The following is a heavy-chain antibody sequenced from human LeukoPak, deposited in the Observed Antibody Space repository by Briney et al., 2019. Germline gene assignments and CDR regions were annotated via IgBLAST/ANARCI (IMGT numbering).Heavy chain of an antibody. D-gene: IGHD6-13*01. CDR1: GYTFTSYY. J-gene: IGHJ4*02. CDR2: INPSGGSA. Sequence: ASVKVSCKASGYTFTSYYMHWVRQAPGQGLEWMGIINPSGGSASYAQEFQGRVIMTRDTSTSTVYMELSSLKSEDTAVYYCASGQLRIAAAGTQGLPTHWGQGTLVTVSS. V-gene: IGHV1-46*01. CDR3: ASGQLRIAAAGTQGLPTH.